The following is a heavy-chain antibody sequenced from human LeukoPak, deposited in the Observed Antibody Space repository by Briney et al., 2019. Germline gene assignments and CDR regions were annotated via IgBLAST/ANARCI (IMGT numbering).Heavy chain of an antibody. J-gene: IGHJ1*01. D-gene: IGHD2-15*01. V-gene: IGHV3-66*01. CDR2: IYSGGST. Sequence: GGSLRLSCAASGFTFDDYTMHWVRQAPGRGLEWVSVIYSGGSTFYADSVKGRFTISRDNSKNTLYLQMNSLRAEDTAVYYCASDSYSPEYFQHWGQGTLVTVSS. CDR1: GFTFDDYT. CDR3: ASDSYSPEYFQH.